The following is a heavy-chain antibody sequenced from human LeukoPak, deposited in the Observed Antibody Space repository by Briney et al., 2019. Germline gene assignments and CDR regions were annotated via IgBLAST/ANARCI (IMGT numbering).Heavy chain of an antibody. D-gene: IGHD6-19*01. CDR2: IYYTGHT. Sequence: SETLSLTCAVSGFSITSAYYCSWIRQPPGKGLEWIGYIYYTGHTNYNPSLESRVTMSVDTSKNQFSLKLNSVTAADTAVYYCARHPPSSGWFHYWGQGTLVTVSS. J-gene: IGHJ4*02. CDR3: ARHPPSSGWFHY. CDR1: GFSITSAYY. V-gene: IGHV4-59*08.